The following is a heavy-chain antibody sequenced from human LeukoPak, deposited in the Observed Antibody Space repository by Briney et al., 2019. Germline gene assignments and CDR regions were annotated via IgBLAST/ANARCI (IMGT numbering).Heavy chain of an antibody. Sequence: KPSETLSFTCTVSGGSISSSSYYWGWIRQPPGKGLEWIGSIYYSGSTYYNPSLKSRVTISVDTSKNQFSLKLSSVTAADTAVYYCARRIVGAGVDYWGQGTLVTVSS. V-gene: IGHV4-39*01. CDR2: IYYSGST. J-gene: IGHJ4*02. CDR3: ARRIVGAGVDY. D-gene: IGHD1-26*01. CDR1: GGSISSSSYY.